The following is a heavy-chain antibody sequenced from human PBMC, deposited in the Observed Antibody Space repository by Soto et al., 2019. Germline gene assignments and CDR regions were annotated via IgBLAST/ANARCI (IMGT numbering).Heavy chain of an antibody. V-gene: IGHV1-69*13. D-gene: IGHD7-27*01. J-gene: IGHJ6*02. Sequence: SVKVSCKATGCTFSSYAFSLVRQAPGQGLECMGGIIPIFGTVIYAQQFQGRVTITADESTKTAYMELRSLRFEDTAVYYCARDSHTPDLSGDIMRWDVWGQGTTVTVSS. CDR2: IIPIFGTV. CDR1: GCTFSSYA. CDR3: ARDSHTPDLSGDIMRWDV.